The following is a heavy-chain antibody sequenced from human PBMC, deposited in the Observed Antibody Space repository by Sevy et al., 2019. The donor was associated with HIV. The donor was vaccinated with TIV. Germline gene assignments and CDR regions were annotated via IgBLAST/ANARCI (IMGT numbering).Heavy chain of an antibody. Sequence: GGSLRLSCAASGSTFSSYAMSWVRQAPGKGLQWVSSISGSGGSTNYADSVKGRFTISRDNSKNTLYLQMNSLRAEDTAVYYCARVLHFDAFDIWGQGTMVTVSS. D-gene: IGHD4-4*01. CDR3: ARVLHFDAFDI. V-gene: IGHV3-23*01. CDR2: ISGSGGST. CDR1: GSTFSSYA. J-gene: IGHJ3*02.